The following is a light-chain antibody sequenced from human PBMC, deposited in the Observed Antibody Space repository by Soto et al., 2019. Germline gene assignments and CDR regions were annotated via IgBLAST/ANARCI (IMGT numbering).Light chain of an antibody. V-gene: IGLV2-8*01. Sequence: QSALTQPPSASGSLGQSVTISCTGTSSDVGAYNYVSWYQQHPGKAPKLMIYEVTRRPSGVPDRFSGSKSSNTASLNVSGLQAEDEADYYCTSFTTISTWVFGGGTKLTVL. CDR2: EVT. CDR1: SSDVGAYNY. CDR3: TSFTTISTWV. J-gene: IGLJ3*02.